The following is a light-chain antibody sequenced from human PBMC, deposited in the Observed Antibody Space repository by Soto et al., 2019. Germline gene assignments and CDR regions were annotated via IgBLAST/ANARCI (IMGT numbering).Light chain of an antibody. J-gene: IGKJ1*01. V-gene: IGKV3-20*01. CDR1: QNIGSGF. Sequence: EIVLTQSPVTLYLSPGQRATLSCRASQNIGSGFLAGHPQKPGKAPRLRSEGASIRATGIPDSVSGSGSGPDFTRTISRLEPEDFAVYYCQQYGTSPSTFCQGTKVDIK. CDR2: GAS. CDR3: QQYGTSPST.